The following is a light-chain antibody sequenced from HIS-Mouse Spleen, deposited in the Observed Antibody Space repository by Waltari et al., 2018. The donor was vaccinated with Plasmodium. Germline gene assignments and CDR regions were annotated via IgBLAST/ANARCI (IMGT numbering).Light chain of an antibody. V-gene: IGLV1-40*01. CDR1: RSNIGAGYD. CDR2: GNS. Sequence: QSVLTQPPSVSGAPGQRVTISCTGSRSNIGAGYDVHWYQQLPGTAPKLLIYGNSNRPSGVPDRFSGSKSDTSASLAITGLQAEDEADYYCQSYDSSLSGSGVFGGGTKLTVL. J-gene: IGLJ3*02. CDR3: QSYDSSLSGSGV.